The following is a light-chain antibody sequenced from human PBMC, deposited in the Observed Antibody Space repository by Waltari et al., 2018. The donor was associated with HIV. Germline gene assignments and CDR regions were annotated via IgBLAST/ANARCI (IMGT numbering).Light chain of an antibody. CDR1: SILPFGQSYD. V-gene: IGLV1-40*01. J-gene: IGLJ3*02. CDR2: TNT. CDR3: QSFDTGGASWV. Sequence: QSTLTQPPSVSGAPGQRVTISCNGLSILPFGQSYDVPWYQHIPGKAPKLLISTNTNRPSGVPDRFSASKSGSSASLVITGLQPEDEADYYCQSFDTGGASWVFGGGTKVTVL.